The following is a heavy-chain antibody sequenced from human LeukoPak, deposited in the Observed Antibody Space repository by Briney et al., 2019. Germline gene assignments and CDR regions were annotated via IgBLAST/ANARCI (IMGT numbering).Heavy chain of an antibody. CDR1: GFIVSSNY. CDR3: AGGGWYFLGSHGFDY. D-gene: IGHD6-19*01. Sequence: GGSLRLSCAASGFIVSSNYMSWVRQAPGKGLEWVAVISYDGSNKYYADSVKGRFTISRDNSKNTLYLQMNSLRAEDTAVYYCAGGGWYFLGSHGFDYWGQGTLVTVSS. V-gene: IGHV3-30*03. J-gene: IGHJ4*02. CDR2: ISYDGSNK.